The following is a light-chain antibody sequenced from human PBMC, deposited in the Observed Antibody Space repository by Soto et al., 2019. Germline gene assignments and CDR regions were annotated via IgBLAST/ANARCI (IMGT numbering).Light chain of an antibody. CDR3: QNHGTT. CDR2: AAS. J-gene: IGKJ1*01. CDR1: QSVTNSE. V-gene: IGKV3-20*01. Sequence: IVLTQSPGTLSLSPGEIAILSCSASQSVTNSELAWYQQKPGQAPRLLIYAASSRATSIPDRFSGGGSGTDFTLTISRLEPEDSAVYYCQNHGTTFGQGTKVDI.